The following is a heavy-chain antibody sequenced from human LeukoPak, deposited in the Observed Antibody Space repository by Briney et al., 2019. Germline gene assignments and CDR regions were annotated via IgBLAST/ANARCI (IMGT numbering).Heavy chain of an antibody. Sequence: GASVKVSCKASGYTFTGYYMHWVRQAPGQGLEWMGWINPNSGGTNYAQKFQGRVTMTRDTSISTAYMELSRLRSDDTAVYYCTRHVFYSSGWYQPGCFDYWGQGTLVTVSS. CDR2: INPNSGGT. CDR1: GYTFTGYY. J-gene: IGHJ4*02. V-gene: IGHV1-2*02. CDR3: TRHVFYSSGWYQPGCFDY. D-gene: IGHD6-19*01.